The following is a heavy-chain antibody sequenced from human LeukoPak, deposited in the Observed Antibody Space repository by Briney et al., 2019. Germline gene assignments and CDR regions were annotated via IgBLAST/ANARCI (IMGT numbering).Heavy chain of an antibody. CDR1: GFTFGSYT. CDR2: ISDSGGTI. Sequence: GGSLRLSCAASGFTFGSYTMTWVRQAPGKGLEWVSYISDSGGTIYYADSVKGRFTISRDNAKNSQYLQMNSLRDEDTAVYYCARDGGSGYSFGPNFDYWGQGILVTVSS. J-gene: IGHJ4*02. D-gene: IGHD5-18*01. CDR3: ARDGGSGYSFGPNFDY. V-gene: IGHV3-48*02.